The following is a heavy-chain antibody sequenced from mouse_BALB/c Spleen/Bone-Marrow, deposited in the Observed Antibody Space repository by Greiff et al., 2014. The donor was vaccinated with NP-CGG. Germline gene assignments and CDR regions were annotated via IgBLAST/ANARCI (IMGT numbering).Heavy chain of an antibody. J-gene: IGHJ2*01. Sequence: EVQGVESGGGLVQPGGSRKLSCAASGFTFSSFGMHWVRQAPEKGLEWVAYISGGSSTIYYADTVKGRFTISRDNPKNTLFLQMTSLRSEDTAMYYCASDYDYFDYWGQGTTLTVSS. CDR1: GFTFSSFG. CDR3: ASDYDYFDY. D-gene: IGHD2-4*01. V-gene: IGHV5-17*02. CDR2: ISGGSSTI.